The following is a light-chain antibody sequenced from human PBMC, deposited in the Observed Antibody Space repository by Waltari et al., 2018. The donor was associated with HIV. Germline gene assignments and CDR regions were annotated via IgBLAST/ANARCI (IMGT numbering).Light chain of an antibody. Sequence: QSALTQPASVSGSPGQSITVSCTGTSSDVGTYDLVSWYQHNPGKAPTLIIHAVTNRPSGVSSRFSGSKSGNTASLTISGLQAEDESLYYCCAFSGGRISWVFGGGTRVTVL. CDR2: AVT. CDR1: SSDVGTYDL. V-gene: IGLV2-23*02. J-gene: IGLJ3*02. CDR3: CAFSGGRISWV.